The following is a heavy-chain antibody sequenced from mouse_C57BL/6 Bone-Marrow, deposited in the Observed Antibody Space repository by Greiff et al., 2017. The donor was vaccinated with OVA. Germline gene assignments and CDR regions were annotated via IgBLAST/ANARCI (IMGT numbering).Heavy chain of an antibody. V-gene: IGHV1-53*01. Sequence: QVLLKQPGTELVKPGASVKLSCKASGYTFTSYWMHWVKQRPGQGLEWIGNINPSNGGTNYNETFKSKATLTVDKSSSTAYMQLSSLTSEDSAVYYCARKRTLRRGRDWGQGTLVTVSA. J-gene: IGHJ3*01. CDR3: ARKRTLRRGRD. CDR2: INPSNGGT. D-gene: IGHD1-2*01. CDR1: GYTFTSYW.